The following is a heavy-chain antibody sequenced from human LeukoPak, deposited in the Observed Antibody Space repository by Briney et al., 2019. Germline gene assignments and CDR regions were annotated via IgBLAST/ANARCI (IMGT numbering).Heavy chain of an antibody. Sequence: GGSLRLSRAASGLTYSRYAMSWVSQAPGKGLEWVSAISGSCGSTYYADSVKGRFTISRDNSKNTLYLQMNSLRAEDTAVYYCAKNAGDYVLEYFQHWGQGTLVTVSS. D-gene: IGHD4-17*01. CDR1: GLTYSRYA. CDR3: AKNAGDYVLEYFQH. V-gene: IGHV3-23*01. J-gene: IGHJ1*01. CDR2: ISGSCGST.